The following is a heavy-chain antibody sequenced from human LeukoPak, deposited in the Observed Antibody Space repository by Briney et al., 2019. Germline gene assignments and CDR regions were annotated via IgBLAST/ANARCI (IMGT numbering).Heavy chain of an antibody. D-gene: IGHD3-10*01. CDR2: ISGRGGST. V-gene: IGHV3-23*01. CDR3: AKESSSMVNLYFDY. J-gene: IGHJ4*02. Sequence: PGGSLRLSCAASGFTFSSYAMSWVRQAPGKGLEWVSAISGRGGSTYYAHSVKGRFTISRDNSKNTLYLQMNSLRAEDTAVYYCAKESSSMVNLYFDYWGQGTLVTVSS. CDR1: GFTFSSYA.